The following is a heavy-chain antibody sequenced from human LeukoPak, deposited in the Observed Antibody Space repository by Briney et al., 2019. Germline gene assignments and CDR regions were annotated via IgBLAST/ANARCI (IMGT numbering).Heavy chain of an antibody. Sequence: PSETLSLTCTVSGGSVSSGTYYWNWIRQPPGEGLEWIGYIYYSGNTNYNPSLKSRVTLSVDTSKNQFSLKLSSVTAADTAVYYCAISIAALRSDYWGQGTLVTVSS. CDR1: GGSVSSGTYY. CDR3: AISIAALRSDY. J-gene: IGHJ4*02. V-gene: IGHV4-61*01. CDR2: IYYSGNT. D-gene: IGHD6-6*01.